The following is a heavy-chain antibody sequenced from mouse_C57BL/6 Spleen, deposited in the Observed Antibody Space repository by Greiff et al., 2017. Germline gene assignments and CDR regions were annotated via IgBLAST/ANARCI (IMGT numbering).Heavy chain of an antibody. V-gene: IGHV5-12*01. CDR1: GFTFSDYY. J-gene: IGHJ4*01. CDR2: ISNGGGST. CDR3: ARQEYGSRGYAMDY. D-gene: IGHD1-1*01. Sequence: EVQWVESGGGLVQPGGSLKLSCAASGFTFSDYYMYWVRQTPEKRLEWVAYISNGGGSTYYPDTVKGRFTISRDNAKNTLYLQMSRLKSEDTAMYYCARQEYGSRGYAMDYGGQGTSVTVSS.